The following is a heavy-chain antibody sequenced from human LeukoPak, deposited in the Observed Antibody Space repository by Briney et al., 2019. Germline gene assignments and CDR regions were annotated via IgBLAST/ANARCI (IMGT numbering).Heavy chain of an antibody. CDR1: GYTFTGYY. V-gene: IGHV1-2*02. J-gene: IGHJ4*02. CDR2: INPNSGGT. CDR3: ARGYLDPLVGATSYFDY. Sequence: ASVKVSCKASGYTFTGYYMHWVRQAPGQGLEWMGWINPNSGGTNYAQKFQGRVTMTRDTSISTAYMELSRLRSDDTAVSYCARGYLDPLVGATSYFDYWGQGTLVTVSS. D-gene: IGHD1-26*01.